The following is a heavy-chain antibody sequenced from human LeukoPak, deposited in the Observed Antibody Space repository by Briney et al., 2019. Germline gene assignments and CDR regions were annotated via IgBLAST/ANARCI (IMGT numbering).Heavy chain of an antibody. J-gene: IGHJ4*02. D-gene: IGHD5-18*01. V-gene: IGHV3-7*01. CDR2: IKQDGSEK. Sequence: TGGSLRLSCAASGFTFSSYWMSWVRQAPGKGLEWVANIKQDGSEKYYVDSVKGRFTISRDNAKNSLYLQMNSLRAEDTAVYYCARGLARDARGYSYGYFYWGQGTLVTVSS. CDR1: GFTFSSYW. CDR3: ARGLARDARGYSYGYFY.